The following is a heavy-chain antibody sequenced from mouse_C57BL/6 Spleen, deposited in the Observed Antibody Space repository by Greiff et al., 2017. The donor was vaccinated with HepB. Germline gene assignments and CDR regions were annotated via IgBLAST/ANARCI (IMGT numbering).Heavy chain of an antibody. CDR3: ARERAGFAY. D-gene: IGHD3-3*01. J-gene: IGHJ3*01. V-gene: IGHV1-50*01. CDR1: GYTFTSYW. Sequence: VQLKQPGAELVKPGASVKLSCKASGYTFTSYWMQWVKQRPGQGLEWIGEIDPSDSYTNYNQKFKGKATLTVDTSSSTAYMQLSSLTSEDSAVYYCARERAGFAYWGQGTLVTVSA. CDR2: IDPSDSYT.